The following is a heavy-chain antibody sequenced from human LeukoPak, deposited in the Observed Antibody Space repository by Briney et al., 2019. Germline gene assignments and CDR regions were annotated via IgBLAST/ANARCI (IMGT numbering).Heavy chain of an antibody. V-gene: IGHV3-30-3*01. CDR2: ISYDGSNK. CDR1: GFTFSSYA. J-gene: IGHJ6*03. Sequence: GRFLRLSCAASGFTFSSYAMHWVRQAPGKGLEWVAVISYDGSNKYYADSVKGRFTISRDNSKNTLYLQMNSLRAEDTAVYYCARISNYYYMDVWGKGTTVTVSS. CDR3: ARISNYYYMDV.